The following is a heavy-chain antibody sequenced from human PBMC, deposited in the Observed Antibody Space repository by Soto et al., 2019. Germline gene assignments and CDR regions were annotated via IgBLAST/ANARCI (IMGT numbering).Heavy chain of an antibody. Sequence: PGGSLRLSCAASGFTFSSYGMHRVRQAPGEGLEWVADILYDGSKKNYVDSVKGRFTISKDNSKNTLYLEMNSLRLEDTAVYHSAKRLERGSHKGMEVWGQGTTVTVSS. CDR2: ILYDGSKK. CDR3: AKRLERGSHKGMEV. D-gene: IGHD1-1*01. CDR1: GFTFSSYG. J-gene: IGHJ6*02. V-gene: IGHV3-30*18.